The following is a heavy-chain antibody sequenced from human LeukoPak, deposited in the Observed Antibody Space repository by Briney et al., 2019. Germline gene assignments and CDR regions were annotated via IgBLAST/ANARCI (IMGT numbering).Heavy chain of an antibody. CDR1: GFTFSSYG. J-gene: IGHJ4*02. Sequence: PGGSLRLSCAASGFTFSSYGMHWVRQPPGKGLEWVAVIPYDGSNKYYADSVKGRFTASRENSKNTLYLQMNSLRAEDTAVYYCAKDIGYSSSWYYFDYWGQGTLVTVSS. D-gene: IGHD6-13*01. V-gene: IGHV3-30*18. CDR3: AKDIGYSSSWYYFDY. CDR2: IPYDGSNK.